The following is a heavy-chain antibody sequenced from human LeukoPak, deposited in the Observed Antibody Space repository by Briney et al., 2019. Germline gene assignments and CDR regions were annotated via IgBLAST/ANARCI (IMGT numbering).Heavy chain of an antibody. Sequence: SETLSLTCTVSGGSISSYYWSWIRQPPGKGLEWIGYIYYSGSTNYNPSLKSRVTISVDTSKNQFSLKLGSVTAADTAVYYCARERGIVGATTADYWGQGTLVTVSS. D-gene: IGHD1-26*01. CDR1: GGSISSYY. CDR2: IYYSGST. CDR3: ARERGIVGATTADY. V-gene: IGHV4-59*01. J-gene: IGHJ4*02.